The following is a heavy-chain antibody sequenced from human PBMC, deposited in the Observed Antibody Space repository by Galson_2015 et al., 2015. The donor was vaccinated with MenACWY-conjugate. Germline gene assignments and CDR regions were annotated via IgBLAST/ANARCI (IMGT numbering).Heavy chain of an antibody. Sequence: SLRLSCAASGFTFSNYWMHWVRQAPGKGLEWVPRVNSDGTGTTYADSVKGRFTISRDNAKNTLYLQMNSLRAEDTAIYYCTKAAARYSTSSAFNWFDPWGQGALVTVSS. D-gene: IGHD6-6*01. CDR3: TKAAARYSTSSAFNWFDP. CDR2: VNSDGTGT. CDR1: GFTFSNYW. V-gene: IGHV3-74*01. J-gene: IGHJ5*02.